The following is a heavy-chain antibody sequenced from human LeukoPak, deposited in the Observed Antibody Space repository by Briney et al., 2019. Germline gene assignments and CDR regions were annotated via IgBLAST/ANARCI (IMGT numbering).Heavy chain of an antibody. Sequence: PSETLSLTCTVSGGSISSSSYYWGWIRQPPGKGLEWIGSIYYSGSTYYNPSLKSRVTISVDTSKNQFSLKLSSVTAADTAVYYCARHPLYSSGRSITFFDYWGQGTLVTVSS. D-gene: IGHD6-19*01. CDR2: IYYSGST. V-gene: IGHV4-39*01. J-gene: IGHJ4*02. CDR1: GGSISSSSYY. CDR3: ARHPLYSSGRSITFFDY.